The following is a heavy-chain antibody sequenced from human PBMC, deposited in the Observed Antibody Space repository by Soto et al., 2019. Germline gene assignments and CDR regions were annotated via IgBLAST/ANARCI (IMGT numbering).Heavy chain of an antibody. J-gene: IGHJ5*02. CDR3: ATIIIPGNRQTDFDP. Sequence: SATLSLTCSVSGGSIGSVDNHWAWIPQAPGKGLEWIGSVYYVGSPFYNPSLKSRVTMSIDTTKNQFSLNVTSVTATDTAVYDGATIIIPGNRQTDFDPRGQG. CDR2: VYYVGSP. CDR1: GGSIGSVDNH. V-gene: IGHV4-39*01.